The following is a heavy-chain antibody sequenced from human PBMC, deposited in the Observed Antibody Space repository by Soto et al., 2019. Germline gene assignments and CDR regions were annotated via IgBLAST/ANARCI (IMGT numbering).Heavy chain of an antibody. J-gene: IGHJ6*02. CDR2: INHSGST. D-gene: IGHD2-15*01. CDR3: ASLYCSGGSCPPYYYYYGMDV. CDR1: GGSFSGYY. V-gene: IGHV4-34*01. Sequence: SETLSLTCAVYGGSFSGYYWSWIRQPPGKGLEWIGEINHSGSTNYNPSLKSRVTISVDTSKNQFSLKLSSVTAADTAVYYCASLYCSGGSCPPYYYYYGMDVWCQGTTVTVSS.